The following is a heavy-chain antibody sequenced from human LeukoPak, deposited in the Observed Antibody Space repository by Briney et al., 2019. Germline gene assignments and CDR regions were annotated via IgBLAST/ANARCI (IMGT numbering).Heavy chain of an antibody. CDR1: GFTFSNYA. Sequence: GASLRLSCAASGFTFSNYATNWVRQAPGKGLEWVSGISASGGNTYYADSVKGRFTISRDNSKNTLYLQMHSLRAEDTAVYYCAKEYGDYGPDWFDPWGQGNLVTVSS. D-gene: IGHD4-17*01. CDR2: ISASGGNT. J-gene: IGHJ5*02. V-gene: IGHV3-23*01. CDR3: AKEYGDYGPDWFDP.